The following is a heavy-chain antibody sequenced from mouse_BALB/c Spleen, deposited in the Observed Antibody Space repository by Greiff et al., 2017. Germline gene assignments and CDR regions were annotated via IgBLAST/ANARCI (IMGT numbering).Heavy chain of an antibody. Sequence: EVKLVESGGGLVQPGGSRKLSCAASGFTFSSFGMHWVRQAPEKGLEWVAYISSGSSTIYYADTVKGRFTISRYNPKNTLFLQMTSLRSEDTAMYYCARDENWYFDVWGAGTTVTVSS. CDR2: ISSGSSTI. J-gene: IGHJ1*01. CDR1: GFTFSSFG. V-gene: IGHV5-17*02. CDR3: ARDENWYFDV.